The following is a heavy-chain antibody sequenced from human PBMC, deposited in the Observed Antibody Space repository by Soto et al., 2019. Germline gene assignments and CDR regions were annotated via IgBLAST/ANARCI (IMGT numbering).Heavy chain of an antibody. V-gene: IGHV3-21*06. CDR3: ARESEDLTSNFDN. Sequence: GGSLRLSCAASGFTFTRYSMNWVRQAPGKGLEWVSSISSTTNYIYYGDSMKGRFTISRDNAKNSLYLEMNSLRAEDTAVYYCARESEDLTSNFDNWGQGTLVTVSS. J-gene: IGHJ4*01. CDR2: ISSTTNYI. CDR1: GFTFTRYS.